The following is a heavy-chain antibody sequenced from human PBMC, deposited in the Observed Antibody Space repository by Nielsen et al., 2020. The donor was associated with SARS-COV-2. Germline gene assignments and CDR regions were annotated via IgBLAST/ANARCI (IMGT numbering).Heavy chain of an antibody. CDR1: GFTFSNYA. V-gene: IGHV3-30-3*02. CDR2: ISYDGSNK. CDR3: AKNSSGWYVDY. D-gene: IGHD6-19*01. Sequence: GESLKISCAVSGFTFSNYAMHWVRQAPGKGLEWVAVISYDGSNKYYADSVKGRFTISRDNSKNTLYLQMNSLRAEDTAVYYCAKNSSGWYVDYWGQGTLVTVSS. J-gene: IGHJ4*02.